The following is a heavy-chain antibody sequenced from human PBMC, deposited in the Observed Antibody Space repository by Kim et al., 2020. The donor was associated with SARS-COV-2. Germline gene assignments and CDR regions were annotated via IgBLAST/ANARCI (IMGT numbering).Heavy chain of an antibody. CDR2: IYSGGST. D-gene: IGHD3-10*01. CDR1: GFTVSSNY. CDR3: ARDFRGKDYYYGMDV. V-gene: IGHV3-53*01. J-gene: IGHJ6*02. Sequence: GGSLRLSCAASGFTVSSNYMSWVRQAPGKGLEWVSVIYSGGSTYYADSVKGRFTISRDNSKNTLYLQMNSLRAEDTAVYYCARDFRGKDYYYGMDVWGQGTTVTVSS.